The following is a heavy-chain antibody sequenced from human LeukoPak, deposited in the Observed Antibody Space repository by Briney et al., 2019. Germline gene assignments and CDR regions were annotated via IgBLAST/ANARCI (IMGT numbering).Heavy chain of an antibody. V-gene: IGHV3-49*03. CDR1: GFTFGDYA. Sequence: PGGSLRPSCTASGFTFGDYAMSWFRQPPGKGLEWVGFIRSKTYGGTTEYAASVKGRFTISRDDSKSIAYLQMNSLKTEDTAVYYCTRDGSYSGPIEYWGQGTLVTVSS. CDR2: IRSKTYGGTT. CDR3: TRDGSYSGPIEY. D-gene: IGHD1-26*01. J-gene: IGHJ4*02.